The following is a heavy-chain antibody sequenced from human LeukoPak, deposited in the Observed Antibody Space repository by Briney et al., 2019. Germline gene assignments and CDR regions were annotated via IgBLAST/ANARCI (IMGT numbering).Heavy chain of an antibody. J-gene: IGHJ5*01. CDR1: GFSFGNYA. D-gene: IGHD2-21*01. V-gene: IGHV3-23*01. CDR3: VKDPRDTYGTNWFVS. CDR2: ISGTGGAT. Sequence: GASLRLSCVASGFSFGNYAMSWVRQAPGKRLQWVSQISGTGGATWYAGFARDRLTISRDNSKKTLYLQMSGLRVEDTAMYYCVKDPRDTYGTNWFVSWGQGTLLIVSS.